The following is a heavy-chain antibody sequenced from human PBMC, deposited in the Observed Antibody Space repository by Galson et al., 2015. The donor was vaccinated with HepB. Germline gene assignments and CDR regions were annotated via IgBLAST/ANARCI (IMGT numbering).Heavy chain of an antibody. CDR3: ARGGLLWFGESIPPEAQFDY. Sequence: SVKVSCKASGYTFTSYAMNWVRQAPGQGLEWMGWINTNTGNPTYAQGFTGRFVFSLDTSVSTAYLQISSLKAEDTAVYYCARGGLLWFGESIPPEAQFDYWGQGTLVTVSS. V-gene: IGHV7-4-1*02. J-gene: IGHJ4*02. D-gene: IGHD3-10*01. CDR1: GYTFTSYA. CDR2: INTNTGNP.